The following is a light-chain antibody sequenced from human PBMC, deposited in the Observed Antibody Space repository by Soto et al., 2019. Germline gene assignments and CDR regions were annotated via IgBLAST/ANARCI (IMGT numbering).Light chain of an antibody. CDR1: QSVLHSSNNKNY. Sequence: IVMTQSPDSLAVSLGERATINCKSSQSVLHSSNNKNYLAWYQQKPGQPPKLLIYWASTRESGVPDRFSGSGSGTDFTLTISSLQPDDVALYYCQQYIDIPMYTFGQGTKLEI. J-gene: IGKJ2*01. CDR2: WAS. V-gene: IGKV4-1*01. CDR3: QQYIDIPMYT.